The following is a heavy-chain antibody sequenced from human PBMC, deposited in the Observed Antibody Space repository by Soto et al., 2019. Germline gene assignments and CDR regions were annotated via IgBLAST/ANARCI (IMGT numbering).Heavy chain of an antibody. CDR2: ISSASGYI. V-gene: IGHV3-21*01. D-gene: IGHD3-10*02. CDR3: ARDNGRGSSTSYYFDY. CDR1: GFTFSNYN. J-gene: IGHJ4*02. Sequence: GGSLRLSCAASGFTFSNYNMNWVRQAPGKGLEWVSSISSASGYIYYADSVEGRFTISIDNAKNSLYLQMNSLRVEDTAVYYCARDNGRGSSTSYYFDYWGQGTLVTVSS.